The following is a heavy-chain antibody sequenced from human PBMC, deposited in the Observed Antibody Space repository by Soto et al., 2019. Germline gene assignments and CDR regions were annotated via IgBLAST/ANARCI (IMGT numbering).Heavy chain of an antibody. Sequence: ASVKVSCKASGYTFTSYYMHWVRQAPGQGLEWMGIINPSGGSTSYAQKFQGRVTMTRNTSTSTVYMELSSLRSEDTAVYYCARVRAAGTSGYYYYYNEVWGKGTTVTVTS. V-gene: IGHV1-46*03. D-gene: IGHD6-13*01. CDR3: ARVRAAGTSGYYYYYNEV. CDR1: GYTFTSYY. CDR2: INPSGGST. J-gene: IGHJ6*03.